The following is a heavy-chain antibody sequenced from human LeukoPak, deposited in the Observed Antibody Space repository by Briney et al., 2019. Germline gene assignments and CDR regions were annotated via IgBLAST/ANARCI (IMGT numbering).Heavy chain of an antibody. J-gene: IGHJ4*02. CDR2: IKQDGSEK. Sequence: GGTLTLSCAASGFTFSSYWMSWVRQAPGKGLEWVANIKQDGSEKYYVDSVKSRFTISRDNAKNSLYLQMNSLRAEDTAVYYCAREGGIAVAAPFDYWGQGTLVTVSS. CDR3: AREGGIAVAAPFDY. V-gene: IGHV3-7*01. D-gene: IGHD6-19*01. CDR1: GFTFSSYW.